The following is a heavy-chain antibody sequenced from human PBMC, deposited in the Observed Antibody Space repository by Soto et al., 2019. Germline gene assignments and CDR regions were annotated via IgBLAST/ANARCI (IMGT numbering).Heavy chain of an antibody. D-gene: IGHD4-4*01. J-gene: IGHJ5*02. V-gene: IGHV1-3*01. CDR2: INAGNGNT. CDR3: AIEAYPTTVTTRFLFDP. Sequence: ASVKVSCKASGNNISTYAMHWVRQAPVQRLEWMGWINAGNGNTKYSQKFQGRVTIARDTSASTAYMELSSLRSEDTAVYYCAIEAYPTTVTTRFLFDPWGQGTLVTVSS. CDR1: GNNISTYA.